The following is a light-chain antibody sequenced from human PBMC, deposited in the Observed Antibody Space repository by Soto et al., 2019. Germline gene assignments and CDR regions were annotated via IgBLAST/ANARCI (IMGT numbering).Light chain of an antibody. J-gene: IGLJ1*01. CDR3: QSYDSSLSGYV. CDR1: SSNIGAGYD. V-gene: IGLV1-40*01. CDR2: GNN. Sequence: QSALTQPPSVSGAPGQRVTISCTGSSSNIGAGYDVHWYQHLPGTAPKLLIYGNNNRPSGVPERFSGSKSGTSASLAITGLQAEDEADHYCQSYDSSLSGYVFGTGTKVTVL.